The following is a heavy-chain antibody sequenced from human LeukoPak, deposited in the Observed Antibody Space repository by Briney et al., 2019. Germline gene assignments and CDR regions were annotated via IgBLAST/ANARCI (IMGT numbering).Heavy chain of an antibody. Sequence: GGSLRLSCAASGFTFSNYGMHWVRQAPGKGLEWVAFIRYDGSNKYYADSLKGRFTISRDDSKNTLYLQMVTLRAEDTAVYYCARETCNYWGQGTLVTVSS. CDR3: ARETCNY. J-gene: IGHJ4*02. D-gene: IGHD2-8*01. V-gene: IGHV3-30*02. CDR1: GFTFSNYG. CDR2: IRYDGSNK.